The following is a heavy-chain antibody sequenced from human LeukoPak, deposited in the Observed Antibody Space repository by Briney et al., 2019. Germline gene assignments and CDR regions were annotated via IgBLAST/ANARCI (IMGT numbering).Heavy chain of an antibody. CDR2: ISANSGKT. D-gene: IGHD3-16*02. Sequence: ASVKVSCKASGYTFTDNGISWVRQAPGEGLEWMGWISANSGKTNYEQRFQGRVTMTRETSSSTVYMELRSLRSDDTAVYFCARDKNYRFDYWGQGTLVSVTS. V-gene: IGHV1-18*01. J-gene: IGHJ4*02. CDR1: GYTFTDNG. CDR3: ARDKNYRFDY.